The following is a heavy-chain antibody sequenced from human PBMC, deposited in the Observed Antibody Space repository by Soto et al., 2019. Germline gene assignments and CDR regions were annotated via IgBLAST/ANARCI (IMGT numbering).Heavy chain of an antibody. Sequence: QVQLVQSGAEVKKPGASVKVSCKASGFTFTNYFFHWVRQAPRQGLEWMGIISPSDGSTTYVQSLQGRVTMTRDTSTSTVYMELSSLRSEDTAVYYCARGDGRGSSGFYYYYGMDVWGHGTTVTVSS. V-gene: IGHV1-46*01. CDR2: ISPSDGST. D-gene: IGHD6-25*01. CDR1: GFTFTNYF. J-gene: IGHJ6*02. CDR3: ARGDGRGSSGFYYYYGMDV.